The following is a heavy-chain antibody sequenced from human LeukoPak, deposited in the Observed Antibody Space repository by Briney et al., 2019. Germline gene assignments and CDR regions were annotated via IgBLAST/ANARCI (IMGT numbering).Heavy chain of an antibody. CDR1: GFTFSSYS. CDR2: ISSGSSAI. D-gene: IGHD3-16*02. J-gene: IGHJ4*02. V-gene: IGHV3-48*04. Sequence: GGSLRLSCAASGFTFSSYSMNWVRQAPGKGLEWVSYISSGSSAIYYAHSVRGRFTISRDNAKNSLYLQMDSLRAEDAAVYYCARDLYPTDWGQGTLVTVSS. CDR3: ARDLYPTD.